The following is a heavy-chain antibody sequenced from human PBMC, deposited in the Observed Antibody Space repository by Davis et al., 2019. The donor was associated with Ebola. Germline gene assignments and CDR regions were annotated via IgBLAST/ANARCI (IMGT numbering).Heavy chain of an antibody. CDR1: GFTFDDYA. Sequence: PGGSLRLSCAASGFTFDDYAMHWVRQAPGKGLEWVSGITWRSGGIGYADSVKGRFTISRDNAKNSLFLQMNSLRTEDTALYYCAKGSGEVLTAGVDYWGQGTLVTVSS. CDR3: AKGSGEVLTAGVDY. J-gene: IGHJ4*02. D-gene: IGHD1-20*01. V-gene: IGHV3-9*01. CDR2: ITWRSGGI.